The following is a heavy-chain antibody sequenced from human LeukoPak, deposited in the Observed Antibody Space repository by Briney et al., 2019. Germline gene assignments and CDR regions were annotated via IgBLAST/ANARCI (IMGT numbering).Heavy chain of an antibody. V-gene: IGHV4-34*01. CDR2: INHSGST. D-gene: IGHD6-19*01. CDR1: GGSFSGYY. Sequence: SETLSLTCAVYGGSFSGYYWSWIRQPPGKGLEWIGEINHSGSTNYNPSLKSRVTISVDTSKNQFSLKLSSVTAADTAVYYCARRTRIAVAGTKAYYYYMDVWGKGTTVTVSS. J-gene: IGHJ6*03. CDR3: ARRTRIAVAGTKAYYYYMDV.